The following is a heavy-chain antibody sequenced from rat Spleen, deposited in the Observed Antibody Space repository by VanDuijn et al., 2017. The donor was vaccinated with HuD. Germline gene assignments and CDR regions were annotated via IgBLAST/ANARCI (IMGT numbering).Heavy chain of an antibody. CDR1: GFSLTSNG. Sequence: QVQLKESGPGLMQPSETLSLTCTVSGFSLTSNGVGWIRQPPGKGLEWMGVMWRGGSTEYNSALKSRLSISRDTSKNHIFLKMNSLQSEDTATYHCARAPGNGYVMDAWGQGASVTVSS. CDR2: MWRGGST. CDR3: ARAPGNGYVMDA. D-gene: IGHD5-1*01. J-gene: IGHJ4*01. V-gene: IGHV2-45*01.